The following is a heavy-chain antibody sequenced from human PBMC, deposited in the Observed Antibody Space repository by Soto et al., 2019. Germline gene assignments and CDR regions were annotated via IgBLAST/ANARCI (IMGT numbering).Heavy chain of an antibody. Sequence: GESLKISCNGSGYSFTSYLISWVRQMPGKGLEWMGRIDPSDSYTNYSPSFQGHVTISADKSISTAYLQWSSLKASDTAMYYCARPITGTTDYYYGMDVWGQGTPVTVSS. CDR2: IDPSDSYT. CDR1: GYSFTSYL. D-gene: IGHD1-7*01. CDR3: ARPITGTTDYYYGMDV. J-gene: IGHJ6*02. V-gene: IGHV5-10-1*01.